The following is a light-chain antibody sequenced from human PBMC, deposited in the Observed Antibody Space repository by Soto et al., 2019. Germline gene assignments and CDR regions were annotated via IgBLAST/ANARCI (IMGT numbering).Light chain of an antibody. CDR3: LQDYNSPRT. V-gene: IGKV1-6*01. J-gene: IGKJ2*01. CDR2: AAS. CDR1: QGIRND. Sequence: AIQMTQSPSSLSASVGDRVTITCRASQGIRNDLGWYQQKPGKAPKLLIYAASTLQSGVTSRISGSGSGTNFTLNISSLQPEDFATDYCLQDYNSPRTFGQGTKLEIK.